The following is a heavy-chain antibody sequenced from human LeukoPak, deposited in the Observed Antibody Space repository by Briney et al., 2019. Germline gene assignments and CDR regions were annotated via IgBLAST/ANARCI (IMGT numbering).Heavy chain of an antibody. CDR1: GGSISSSSYY. CDR2: IYYRGST. CDR3: ARGLSSSWYYFDY. J-gene: IGHJ4*02. D-gene: IGHD6-13*01. Sequence: SETLSLTCTVSGGSISSSSYYWGWIRQPPGKGLEWIGSIYYRGSTYYNPSLKSRVTISVDTSKNQFSLKLSSVTAADTAVYYCARGLSSSWYYFDYWGQGTLVTVSS. V-gene: IGHV4-39*01.